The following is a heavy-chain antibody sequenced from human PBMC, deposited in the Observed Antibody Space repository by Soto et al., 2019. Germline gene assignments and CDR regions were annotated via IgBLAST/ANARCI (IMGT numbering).Heavy chain of an antibody. J-gene: IGHJ4*02. Sequence: GASVKVSCKASGGTFSSYAISWVRQAPGQGLEWMVGIIPIFGTANYAQKFQGRVTITADESTSTAYMELSSLRSEDTALYYCTRGLQLLGHCDYWGKGTLVTVSS. V-gene: IGHV1-69*13. CDR1: GGTFSSYA. CDR2: IIPIFGTA. CDR3: TRGLQLLGHCDY. D-gene: IGHD5-12*01.